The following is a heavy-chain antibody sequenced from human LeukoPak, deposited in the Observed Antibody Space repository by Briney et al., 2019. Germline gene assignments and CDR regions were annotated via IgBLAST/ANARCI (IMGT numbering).Heavy chain of an antibody. CDR1: GFTFSSYA. CDR3: ARALDRVAAIVVAAFDI. J-gene: IGHJ3*02. Sequence: TGGSLRLSCAASGFTFSSYAMSWVRQAPGKGLEWVSAISGSGGSTYYADSVKGRFTISRDNSKNTLYLQMNSLRAEDTAVYYCARALDRVAAIVVAAFDIWGQGTMVTVSS. CDR2: ISGSGGST. V-gene: IGHV3-23*01. D-gene: IGHD2-15*01.